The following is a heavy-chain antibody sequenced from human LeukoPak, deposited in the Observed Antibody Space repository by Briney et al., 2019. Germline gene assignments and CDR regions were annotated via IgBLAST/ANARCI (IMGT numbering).Heavy chain of an antibody. CDR1: GYTFTSYG. J-gene: IGHJ4*02. V-gene: IGHV1-18*01. CDR3: ASGLWFGESNDY. Sequence: GASVKVSCKASGYTFTSYGISWVRQAPGQGLEWMGWISAYNGNTNYAQKFQGRVTITRDTSASTAYMELSSLRSEDTAVYYCASGLWFGESNDYWGQGTLVTVSS. D-gene: IGHD3-10*01. CDR2: ISAYNGNT.